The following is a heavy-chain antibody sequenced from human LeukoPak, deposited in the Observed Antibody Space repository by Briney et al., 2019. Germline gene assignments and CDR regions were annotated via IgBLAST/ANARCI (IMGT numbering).Heavy chain of an antibody. V-gene: IGHV4-38-2*02. J-gene: IGHJ5*02. D-gene: IGHD3-22*01. CDR2: IYHSGST. CDR1: GYSISSGYY. Sequence: PSETLSLTCTVSGYSISSGYYWGWIRQPPGKGLEWIGSIYHSGSTNYNPSLKSRVTISVDTSKNQFSLKLSSVTAADTAVYYCARAADYYDPSGMPINWFDPWGQGTLVTVSS. CDR3: ARAADYYDPSGMPINWFDP.